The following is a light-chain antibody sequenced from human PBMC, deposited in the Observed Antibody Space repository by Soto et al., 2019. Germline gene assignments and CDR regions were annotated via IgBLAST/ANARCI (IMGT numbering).Light chain of an antibody. CDR2: EVS. CDR1: SGDIGGYNC. J-gene: IGLJ2*01. Sequence: QSALTQPASVSGSPGQSITISCTGTSGDIGGYNCVSWYQHHPGKAPKLIISEVSDRPSGVSNRFSGSKSGNTASLTISGPQAEAEAYYNCSTYTSSSTVVFGAGTKLTVL. V-gene: IGLV2-14*01. CDR3: STYTSSSTVV.